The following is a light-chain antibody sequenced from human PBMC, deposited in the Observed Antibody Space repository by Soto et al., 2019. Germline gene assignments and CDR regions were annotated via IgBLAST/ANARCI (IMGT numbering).Light chain of an antibody. V-gene: IGKV3-15*01. Sequence: EIVMTQSPATLSVSPGERATLSCRASQSVSSNLAWYQQKPGQAPRLLIYGASTSATGIPARFSGSGSGTEFTLTISSLQSEDFAVYYCQQYNNWPPYTLGQGTKLEIK. CDR3: QQYNNWPPYT. J-gene: IGKJ2*01. CDR1: QSVSSN. CDR2: GAS.